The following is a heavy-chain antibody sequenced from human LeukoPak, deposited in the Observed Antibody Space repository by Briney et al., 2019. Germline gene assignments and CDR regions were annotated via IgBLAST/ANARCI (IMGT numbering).Heavy chain of an antibody. Sequence: GGSLRLSCAASGFTVSSNYMSWVRQAPGKGLEWVSVIYGGGSTYYADSVKGRFTISRDNSKNTLYLQMNSLRAEDTAVYYCARDGGSSSSFDIWGQGTMVTVSS. CDR3: ARDGGSSSSFDI. CDR1: GFTVSSNY. CDR2: IYGGGST. J-gene: IGHJ3*02. D-gene: IGHD1-26*01. V-gene: IGHV3-66*01.